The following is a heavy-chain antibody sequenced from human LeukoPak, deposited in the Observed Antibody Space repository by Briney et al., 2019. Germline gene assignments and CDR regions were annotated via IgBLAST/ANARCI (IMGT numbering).Heavy chain of an antibody. D-gene: IGHD2-8*01. CDR1: GFTFSSYA. CDR2: IRGNGDTT. CDR3: ATSRHCTNGVYYWWDYFDY. V-gene: IGHV3-23*01. J-gene: IGHJ4*02. Sequence: PGASLRLSCAASGFTFSSYAMTWVRQAPGKGLEWVSAIRGNGDTTYHADSVKGRFTISRDNSKNTLYLQMNGLRAEDTAIYYCATSRHCTNGVYYWWDYFDYWGQGTLVTVSS.